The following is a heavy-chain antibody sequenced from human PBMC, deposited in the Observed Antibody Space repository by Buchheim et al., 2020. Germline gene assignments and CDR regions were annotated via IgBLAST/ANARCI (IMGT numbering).Heavy chain of an antibody. Sequence: EVQLLESGGGLVQPGGSLRLSCAASGFTFTGYAMTWVRQAPGKGLEWVSTITNTGDSTYYADSVKGRFTISRDISKNTLYLQMNGLRAEDTAVYYCAKAIYSHGLCDYWGQGT. V-gene: IGHV3-23*01. CDR2: ITNTGDST. D-gene: IGHD5-12*01. CDR3: AKAIYSHGLCDY. J-gene: IGHJ4*02. CDR1: GFTFTGYA.